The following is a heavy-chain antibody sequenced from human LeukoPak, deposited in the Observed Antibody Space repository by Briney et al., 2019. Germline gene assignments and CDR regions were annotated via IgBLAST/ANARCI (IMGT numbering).Heavy chain of an antibody. D-gene: IGHD3-22*01. CDR3: ARDYYDSSGYYPGLYYYYMDV. V-gene: IGHV1-69*06. Sequence: GASVKVSCKASGGTFSSYAISWVRQAPGQGLEWMGGIIPIFGTANYPQKFQGRVTITADKSTSTAYMELSSLRSEDTAVYYCARDYYDSSGYYPGLYYYYMDVWGKGTTVTVSS. J-gene: IGHJ6*03. CDR1: GGTFSSYA. CDR2: IIPIFGTA.